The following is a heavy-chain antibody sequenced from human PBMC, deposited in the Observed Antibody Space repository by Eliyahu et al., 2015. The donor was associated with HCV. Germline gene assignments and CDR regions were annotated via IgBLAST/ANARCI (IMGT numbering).Heavy chain of an antibody. CDR1: GFPFSSFA. Sequence: EVQLLESGGGLVQPGGSLRLSCAASGFPFSSFAMGWVRQSPGKGLEWVSSISSSGAARYYADSVKGRFTISRDNSKDTLYLLMSSLRAEDTAVYYCARTLVLVTAVDAFDIWGQGTMVGVSS. J-gene: IGHJ3*02. CDR3: ARTLVLVTAVDAFDI. D-gene: IGHD2-21*02. CDR2: ISSSGAAR. V-gene: IGHV3-23*01.